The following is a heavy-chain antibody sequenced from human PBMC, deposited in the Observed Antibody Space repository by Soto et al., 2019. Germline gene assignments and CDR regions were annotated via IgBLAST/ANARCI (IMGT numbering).Heavy chain of an antibody. CDR3: RATGAFDI. D-gene: IGHD5-12*01. J-gene: IGHJ3*02. V-gene: IGHV3-7*01. CDR1: GFTLSTYW. Sequence: PVGSLRLSCVASGFTLSTYWMAWVRQTPGKGLEFVANIKQDGSEKYYVDSVKGRFTISRDNAKNSLYLQMNSLRAEDTAVYYCRATGAFDIWGQGTMVTVSS. CDR2: IKQDGSEK.